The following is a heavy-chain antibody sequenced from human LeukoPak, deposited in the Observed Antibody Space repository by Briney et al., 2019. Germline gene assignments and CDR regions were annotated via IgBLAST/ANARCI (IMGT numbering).Heavy chain of an antibody. V-gene: IGHV3-33*01. D-gene: IGHD6-19*01. CDR3: ARATGSSGWYIIVY. J-gene: IGHJ4*02. CDR2: IWYDGSNK. Sequence: SLRLSCAASGFTFSSYGMHWVRQAPGKGLEWVAVIWYDGSNKYYADSVKGRFTISRDNSKNTLYLQMNSLRAEDTAVYYCARATGSSGWYIIVYWGQGTLVTVSS. CDR1: GFTFSSYG.